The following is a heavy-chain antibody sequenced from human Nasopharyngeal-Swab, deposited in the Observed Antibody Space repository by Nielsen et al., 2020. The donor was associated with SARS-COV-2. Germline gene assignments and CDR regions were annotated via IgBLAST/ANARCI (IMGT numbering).Heavy chain of an antibody. V-gene: IGHV1-18*01. CDR2: ISGYTGNA. D-gene: IGHD5-24*01. J-gene: IGHJ4*02. Sequence: ASVKVSCKASGYTFRSYGITWVRQAPGQGLEWMGWISGYTGNANYAQKFQGRVTMTTDTSTSTAYMELRSLRSDDTAVYYCGRTTRRDGYTQDWGQGALVTVSS. CDR3: GRTTRRDGYTQD. CDR1: GYTFRSYG.